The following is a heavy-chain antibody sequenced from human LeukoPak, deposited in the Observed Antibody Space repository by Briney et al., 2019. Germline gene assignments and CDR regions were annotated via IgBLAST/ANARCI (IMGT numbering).Heavy chain of an antibody. V-gene: IGHV4-34*01. D-gene: IGHD5-18*01. J-gene: IGHJ4*02. CDR3: ARGYSYGYFY. Sequence: KPSETLSLTCAVYGGSFSVYYWSWIRQPPGKGLEWIGEINHSGGTNYNPSLKSRVTISVDTSKNQFSRKLSSVTAADTAVYYCARGYSYGYFYWGQGTLVTVSS. CDR2: INHSGGT. CDR1: GGSFSVYY.